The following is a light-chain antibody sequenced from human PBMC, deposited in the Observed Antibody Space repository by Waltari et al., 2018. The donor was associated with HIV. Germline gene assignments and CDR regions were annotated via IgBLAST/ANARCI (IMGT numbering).Light chain of an antibody. CDR2: YST. CDR1: TGTVTSDHH. Sequence: QTVVTQEPSLTVSPGGTVTLTCVSTTGTVTSDHHPYWFQQKPGQAPMTLVYYSTDNTRCRPARFSPSFLGGNAACTLTAAQLEDDADSSCRLSYGSVRLFGGGTRLTV. CDR3: RLSYGSVRL. V-gene: IGLV7-46*01. J-gene: IGLJ2*01.